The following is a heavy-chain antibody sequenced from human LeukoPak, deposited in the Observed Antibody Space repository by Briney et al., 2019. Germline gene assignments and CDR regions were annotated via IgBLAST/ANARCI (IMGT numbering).Heavy chain of an antibody. J-gene: IGHJ4*02. Sequence: GGSLRLSCAASGFTFSSYAMSWVRQAPGKGLEWVGFIRSKAYGGTTEYAASVKGRFTISRDDSKSIAYLQMNSLKTEDTAVYYCTRDLGGSYFYYFDYWGQGTLVTVSS. D-gene: IGHD1-26*01. CDR3: TRDLGGSYFYYFDY. CDR1: GFTFSSYA. V-gene: IGHV3-49*04. CDR2: IRSKAYGGTT.